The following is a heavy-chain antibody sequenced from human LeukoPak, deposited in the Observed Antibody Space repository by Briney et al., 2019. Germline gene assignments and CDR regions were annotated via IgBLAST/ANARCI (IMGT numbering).Heavy chain of an antibody. Sequence: SETLSLTCAVYGGSFSGYSWSWIRQPPGKGLEWIGEINHSGSTNYNPSLKSRVTISVDTSKNQFSLKLSSVTAADTAVYYCARGVGIIVVVIAPYFRPAFDIWGQGTMVTVSS. V-gene: IGHV4-34*01. CDR2: INHSGST. CDR3: ARGVGIIVVVIAPYFRPAFDI. J-gene: IGHJ3*02. D-gene: IGHD2-21*01. CDR1: GGSFSGYS.